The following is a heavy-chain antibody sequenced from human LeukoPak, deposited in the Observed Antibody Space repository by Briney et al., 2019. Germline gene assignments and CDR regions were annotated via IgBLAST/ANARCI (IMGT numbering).Heavy chain of an antibody. D-gene: IGHD3-10*01. CDR3: ATDFIGELAFDY. J-gene: IGHJ4*02. V-gene: IGHV3-7*03. CDR2: IKQDGSEK. CDR1: GFTFSRYW. Sequence: PGGSLRLSCAASGFTFSRYWMNWVRQAPGKGLEWVANIKQDGSEKYYVDSVKGRFTISRDNAKNTLYLQMNSLRAEDTAVYYCATDFIGELAFDYWGQGTLVTVSS.